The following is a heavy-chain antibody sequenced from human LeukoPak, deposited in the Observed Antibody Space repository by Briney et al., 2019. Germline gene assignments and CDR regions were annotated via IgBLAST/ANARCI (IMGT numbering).Heavy chain of an antibody. CDR2: ISGDST. V-gene: IGHV3-38-3*01. Sequence: PGGSLRLSCAASGFTVSSNEMNWVRQAPGKGLEWVSCISGDSTYYADSRKGRFAISGDNSKKPLHLQMNSLRAEDTAVYYCAKKKTDYSYPSSFDYWGQGTLVTVSS. D-gene: IGHD4-11*01. J-gene: IGHJ4*02. CDR3: AKKKTDYSYPSSFDY. CDR1: GFTVSSNE.